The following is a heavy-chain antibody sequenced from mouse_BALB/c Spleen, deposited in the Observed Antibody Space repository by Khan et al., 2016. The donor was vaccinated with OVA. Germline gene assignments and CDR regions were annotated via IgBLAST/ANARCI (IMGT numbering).Heavy chain of an antibody. CDR2: ISYSGST. CDR3: ARTARIKY. V-gene: IGHV3-2*02. CDR1: GYSITSGYG. Sequence: EVQLQESGPGLVKPSQSLSLTCTVTGYSITSGYGWNWIRQFPGNKLEWMGYISYSGSTNYNPSPNSRISITRYTSKNQFFLQLNSVTTEDTATYYCARTARIKYWGQGTTLTVAS. J-gene: IGHJ2*01. D-gene: IGHD1-2*01.